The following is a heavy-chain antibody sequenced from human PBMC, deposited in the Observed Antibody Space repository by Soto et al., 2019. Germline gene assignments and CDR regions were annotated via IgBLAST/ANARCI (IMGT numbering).Heavy chain of an antibody. D-gene: IGHD6-6*01. CDR2: INPSGGST. CDR1: GYTFTSYY. J-gene: IGHJ4*02. Sequence: ASVKVSCKASGYTFTSYYIHWVRQAPGQGRDWMGMINPSGGSTTYAQKFQGRVTVTRDTSTSTVYMELNSLRSEDTAVYYCARDLSSTRYFDYWGQGTLVTVSS. CDR3: ARDLSSTRYFDY. V-gene: IGHV1-46*01.